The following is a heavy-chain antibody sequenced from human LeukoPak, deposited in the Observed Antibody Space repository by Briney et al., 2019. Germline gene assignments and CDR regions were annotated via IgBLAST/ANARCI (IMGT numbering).Heavy chain of an antibody. J-gene: IGHJ5*02. CDR3: ARDTPETYGDYVCLFDP. D-gene: IGHD4-17*01. CDR1: GFTFDDYG. CDR2: INWNGGST. Sequence: GGSLRLSCAASGFTFDDYGMSWVRQAPGKGLEWVSGINWNGGSTGYADSVKGRFTISRDNAKNSLYLQMNSLRAEDTALYYCARDTPETYGDYVCLFDPWGQGTLVTVSS. V-gene: IGHV3-20*04.